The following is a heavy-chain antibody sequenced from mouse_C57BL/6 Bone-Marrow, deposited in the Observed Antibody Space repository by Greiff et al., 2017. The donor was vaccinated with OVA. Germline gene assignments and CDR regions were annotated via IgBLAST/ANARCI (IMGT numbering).Heavy chain of an antibody. V-gene: IGHV1-15*01. CDR3: TRCRGLDY. CDR2: IDPETGGT. J-gene: IGHJ2*01. Sequence: VQLQQSGAELVRPGASVTLSCKASGYTFTDYEMHWVKQTPVHGLEWIGAIDPETGGTAYNQKFKGKAILTADKSASTAYMELRSLTSEDSAVYYCTRCRGLDYWGQGTTLTVSS. CDR1: GYTFTDYE.